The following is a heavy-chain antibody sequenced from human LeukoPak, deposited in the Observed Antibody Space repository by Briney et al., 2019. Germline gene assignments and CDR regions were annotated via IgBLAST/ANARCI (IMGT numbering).Heavy chain of an antibody. Sequence: GGSLRLSCAASGFTFSSYAMSWVRQAPGKGLEWVSAISGSGGSTYYADSVKGRFTISRDNSKNTLYLQMNSLRAEDTAVYYCAKGSGVVVAGTRGYFDYWGQGTLVIVSS. D-gene: IGHD2-15*01. J-gene: IGHJ4*02. CDR3: AKGSGVVVAGTRGYFDY. V-gene: IGHV3-23*01. CDR2: ISGSGGST. CDR1: GFTFSSYA.